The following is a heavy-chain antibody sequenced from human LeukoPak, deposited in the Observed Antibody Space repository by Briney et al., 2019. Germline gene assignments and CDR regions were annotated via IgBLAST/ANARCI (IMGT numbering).Heavy chain of an antibody. D-gene: IGHD6-6*01. J-gene: IGHJ4*01. Sequence: GGSLRLSCAASGFTFSSYAMIWVRQAPGKGLEWVSAISGSGGSTCYADSVKGRFTVSRDNSKNTLYLQMDSLRVEDTAVYYCQARHGYWGHGTLVTVSS. V-gene: IGHV3-23*01. CDR1: GFTFSSYA. CDR3: QARHGY. CDR2: ISGSGGST.